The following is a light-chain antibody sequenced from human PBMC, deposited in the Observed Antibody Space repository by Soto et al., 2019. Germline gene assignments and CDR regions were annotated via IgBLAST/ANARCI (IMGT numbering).Light chain of an antibody. Sequence: IILTQSPGTLSLSPGEGATLSCKASQTVISTHLAWYQQKPGQAPRLLIYATSNRATGIPDRFSGSGSGRDFTLTVDRLEPEDFAVSYCQQYDSSSVTFGHGTRLDLK. CDR1: QTVISTH. CDR3: QQYDSSSVT. J-gene: IGKJ5*01. V-gene: IGKV3-20*01. CDR2: ATS.